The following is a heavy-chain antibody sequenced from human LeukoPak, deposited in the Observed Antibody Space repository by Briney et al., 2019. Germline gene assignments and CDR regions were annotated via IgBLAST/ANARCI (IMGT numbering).Heavy chain of an antibody. D-gene: IGHD4-23*01. CDR1: GFTFSGYS. Sequence: GGSLRLSCAASGFTFSGYSMNWVRQAPGKGLEWVANIKQDGSEKYYVDSVKGRFTISRDNAKNSLYLQMNSLRAEDTAVYYCARAIGKSEGYWGQGTLVTVSS. V-gene: IGHV3-7*01. J-gene: IGHJ4*02. CDR3: ARAIGKSEGY. CDR2: IKQDGSEK.